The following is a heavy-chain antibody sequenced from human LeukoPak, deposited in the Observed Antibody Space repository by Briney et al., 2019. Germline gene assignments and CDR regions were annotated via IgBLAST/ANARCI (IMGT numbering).Heavy chain of an antibody. Sequence: PSETLSLTCTVSGGSISSYYWSWIRQPPGKGLEWIGYIYYSGSTNYNPSLKSRVTISVDTSKNQFSLKLSSVTAADTAVYYCARGAVIDYWGQGTLVTVSS. CDR3: ARGAVIDY. CDR1: GGSISSYY. CDR2: IYYSGST. D-gene: IGHD2-21*01. J-gene: IGHJ4*02. V-gene: IGHV4-59*12.